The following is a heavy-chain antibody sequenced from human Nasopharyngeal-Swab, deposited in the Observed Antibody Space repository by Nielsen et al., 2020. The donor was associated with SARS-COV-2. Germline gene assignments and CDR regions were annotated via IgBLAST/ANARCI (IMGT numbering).Heavy chain of an antibody. V-gene: IGHV3-30*04. D-gene: IGHD3-10*01. Sequence: GGSLRLSCAASGFTFSSYAMHWVRQAPGKGLEWVAVISYDGSNKYYADSVKGRFTISRDNSKNTLYLQMNSPRAEDTAVYYCAKDREATYYYGSGSFDYWGQGTLVTVSS. CDR1: GFTFSSYA. CDR3: AKDREATYYYGSGSFDY. CDR2: ISYDGSNK. J-gene: IGHJ4*02.